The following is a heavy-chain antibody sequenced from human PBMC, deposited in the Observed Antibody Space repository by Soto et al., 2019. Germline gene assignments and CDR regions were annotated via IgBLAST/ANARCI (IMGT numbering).Heavy chain of an antibody. Sequence: QVQLQESGPGLVKPSGTLSLTCAVSGGSISSSNWWSWVRQPPGKGLEWIGEIYHSGSTNYNPSLKSRVTISVDESKNQFSRKLSSVTAAGTAGYYCASAAGFKWDFFDYCGQGTLVTVS. CDR2: IYHSGST. CDR3: ASAAGFKWDFFDY. J-gene: IGHJ4*02. V-gene: IGHV4-4*02. CDR1: GGSISSSNW. D-gene: IGHD1-26*01.